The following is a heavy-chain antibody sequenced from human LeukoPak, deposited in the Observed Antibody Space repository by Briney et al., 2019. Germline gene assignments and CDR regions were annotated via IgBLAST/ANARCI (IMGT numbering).Heavy chain of an antibody. D-gene: IGHD4-17*01. CDR1: GGSISSYY. J-gene: IGHJ4*02. CDR2: IYYSGST. CDR3: ARLTTTVTAADY. V-gene: IGHV4-59*08. Sequence: SETLSLTCTVSGGSISSYYWSWIRQPPGKGLEWIGYIYYSGSTNYNPSLRSRVTISVDTSKNQFSLKLSSVTAADTAVYYCARLTTTVTAADYWGQGTLVTVSS.